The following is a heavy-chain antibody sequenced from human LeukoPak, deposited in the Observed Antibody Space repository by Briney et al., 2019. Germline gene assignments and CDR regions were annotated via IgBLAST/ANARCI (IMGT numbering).Heavy chain of an antibody. J-gene: IGHJ4*02. D-gene: IGHD6-19*01. CDR1: GFTVSSNY. V-gene: IGHV3-66*01. Sequence: GGSLRLSCAASGFTVSSNYMSWVRQAPGKGLEWVSVIYSGGSTYYADSVKGRFTISRDNSKNTLYLQMNSLRAEDTAVYYCARTDSSSGWYDLDYWGQGTLVTVSS. CDR2: IYSGGST. CDR3: ARTDSSSGWYDLDY.